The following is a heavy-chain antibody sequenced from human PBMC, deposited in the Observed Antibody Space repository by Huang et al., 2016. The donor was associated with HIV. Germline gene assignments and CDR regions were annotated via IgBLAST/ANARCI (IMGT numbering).Heavy chain of an antibody. CDR3: ARDPYGDFTFDY. CDR1: GGSISSYY. J-gene: IGHJ4*02. CDR2: LYYRGST. D-gene: IGHD4-17*01. Sequence: QVQLQESGPGLVKPSETLSLTCTVSGGSISSYYWSWIRQPPGKGLEWMGYLYYRGSTNYNPSRKSRVTISVDTSKNQFSLKLSSVTAADTAVYYCARDPYGDFTFDYWGQGTLVTVSS. V-gene: IGHV4-59*01.